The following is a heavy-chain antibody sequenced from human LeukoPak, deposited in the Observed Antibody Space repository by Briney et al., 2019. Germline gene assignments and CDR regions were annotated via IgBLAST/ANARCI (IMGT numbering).Heavy chain of an antibody. J-gene: IGHJ2*01. CDR1: GGSLGIHY. CDR2: IFASGST. V-gene: IGHV4-4*07. CDR3: ARHSGSGSFRYWFFDL. Sequence: PSETLSLTCTVSGGSLGIHYWSWVRHPAGKGLEWIGRIFASGSTSYNPSLKSRITMSQDTSKNQFSLNLTSLTAADTAIYYCARHSGSGSFRYWFFDLWGRGTLVTVSS. D-gene: IGHD3-10*01.